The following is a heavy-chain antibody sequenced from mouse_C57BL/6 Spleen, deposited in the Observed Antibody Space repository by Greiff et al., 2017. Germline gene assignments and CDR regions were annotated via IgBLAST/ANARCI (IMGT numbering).Heavy chain of an antibody. CDR2: ISDGGSYT. CDR1: GFTFSSYA. Sequence: DVMLVESGGGLVKPGGSLKLSCAASGFTFSSYAMSWVRQTPEKRLEWVATISDGGSYTYYPDNVKGRFTISRDNAKNNLYLQMSHLKSEDTAMYYCARDLLGGAFAYWGQGTLVTVSA. CDR3: ARDLLGGAFAY. D-gene: IGHD4-1*01. J-gene: IGHJ3*01. V-gene: IGHV5-4*01.